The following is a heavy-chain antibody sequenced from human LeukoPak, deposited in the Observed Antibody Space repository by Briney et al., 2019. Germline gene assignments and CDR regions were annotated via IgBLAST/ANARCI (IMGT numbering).Heavy chain of an antibody. D-gene: IGHD3-3*01. CDR3: ARGVLRFLEWLSPSYYYYMDV. CDR1: GGSFSGYY. CDR2: INHSGST. Sequence: SETLSLTCAVYGGSFSGYYWGWIRQPPGKGLEWIGEINHSGSTNYNPSLKSRVTISVDTSKNQFSLKLSSVTAADTAVYYCARGVLRFLEWLSPSYYYYMDVWGKGTTVTVSS. J-gene: IGHJ6*03. V-gene: IGHV4-34*01.